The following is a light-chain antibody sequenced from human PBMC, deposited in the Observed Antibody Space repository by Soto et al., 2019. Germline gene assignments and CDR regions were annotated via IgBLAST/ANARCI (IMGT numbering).Light chain of an antibody. CDR2: LCS. CDR1: QSLLHSNGYNY. J-gene: IGKJ4*01. Sequence: DIVMTQSPLSLPVTPGEPASISCRSSQSLLHSNGYNYLDWYLQKPGQSPQLLVYLCSIRASGVPDRFSGSGSGTDFTLKISRVEAEDVGVYYCMQALQTPLTFGGGTKVEIK. V-gene: IGKV2-28*01. CDR3: MQALQTPLT.